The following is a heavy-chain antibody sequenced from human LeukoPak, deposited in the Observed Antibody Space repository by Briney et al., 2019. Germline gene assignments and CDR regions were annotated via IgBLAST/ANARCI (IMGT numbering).Heavy chain of an antibody. CDR3: ARDPSRISFDWLSHFDY. D-gene: IGHD3-9*01. CDR1: GFTFTNHW. J-gene: IGHJ4*02. Sequence: PGGSLRLFCAASGFTFTNHWMHWVRQAPGKGLEWVAVISYDGSNKYYADSVKGRFTISRDNSKNTLYLQMNSLRAEDTAVYYCARDPSRISFDWLSHFDYWGQGTLVTVSS. CDR2: ISYDGSNK. V-gene: IGHV3-30*01.